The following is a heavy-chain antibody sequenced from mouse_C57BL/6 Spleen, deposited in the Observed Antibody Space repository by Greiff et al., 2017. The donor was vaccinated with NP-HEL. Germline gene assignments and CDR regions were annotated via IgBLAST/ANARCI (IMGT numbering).Heavy chain of an antibody. CDR1: GYAFSSYW. CDR2: IYPGDGDT. CDR3: ARGITTVVATDY. J-gene: IGHJ2*01. V-gene: IGHV1-80*01. D-gene: IGHD1-1*01. Sequence: VQLQQSGAELVKPGASVKISCKASGYAFSSYWMNWVKQRPGKGLEWIGQIYPGDGDTNYNGQFKGKATLTADKSSSTAYMQLSSLTSEDSAVYFCARGITTVVATDYWGQGTTLTVSS.